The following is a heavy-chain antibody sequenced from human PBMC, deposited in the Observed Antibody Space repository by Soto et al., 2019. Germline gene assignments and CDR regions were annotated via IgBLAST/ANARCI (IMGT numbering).Heavy chain of an antibody. CDR1: GGTFSSYT. Sequence: QLQLVQSGAEVREPGSSVKVSCKASGGTFSSYTVIWVRQAPGQGLEWMGGITPTLNIAKYAEKFQGRVTITADESTSTVNMPLSRLRSEDTAVYFCARGYYSGRNPSSFAYWGQGTLVAVSS. J-gene: IGHJ4*02. V-gene: IGHV1-69*01. CDR3: ARGYYSGRNPSSFAY. CDR2: ITPTLNIA. D-gene: IGHD1-26*01.